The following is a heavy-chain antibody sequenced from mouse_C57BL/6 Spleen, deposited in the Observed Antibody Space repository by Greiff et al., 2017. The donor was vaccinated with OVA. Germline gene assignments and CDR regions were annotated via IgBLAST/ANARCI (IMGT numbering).Heavy chain of an antibody. V-gene: IGHV1-18*01. CDR3: ARKRNYYGSSCFDY. D-gene: IGHD1-1*01. J-gene: IGHJ2*01. CDR1: GYTFTDYN. CDR2: INPNNGGT. Sequence: VQLQQSGPELVKPGASVKIPCKASGYTFTDYNMDWVKQSHGKSLEWIGDINPNNGGTIYNQKFKGKATLTVDKSSSTAYMELRSLTSEDTAVDYCARKRNYYGSSCFDYWGQGTTLTVSS.